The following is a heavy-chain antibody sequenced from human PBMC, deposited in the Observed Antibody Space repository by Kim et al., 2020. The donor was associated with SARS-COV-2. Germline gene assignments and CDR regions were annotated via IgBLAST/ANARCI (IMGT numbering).Heavy chain of an antibody. J-gene: IGHJ6*02. CDR2: ISSSSSYI. Sequence: GGSLRLSCAASGFTFSSYSMNWVRQAPGKGLEWVSSISSSSSYIYYADSVKGRFTISRDNAKNSLYLQMNSLRAVDTAVYYCARAESIVVVVAAIEYYYGMDVWGQGTTVTVSS. CDR3: ARAESIVVVVAAIEYYYGMDV. CDR1: GFTFSSYS. D-gene: IGHD2-15*01. V-gene: IGHV3-21*01.